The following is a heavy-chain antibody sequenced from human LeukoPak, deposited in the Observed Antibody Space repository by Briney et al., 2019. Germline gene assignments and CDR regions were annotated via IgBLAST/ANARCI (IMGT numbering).Heavy chain of an antibody. J-gene: IGHJ3*02. CDR2: ISSSSSTI. Sequence: GGSLRLSCAASGFTFSSYGMTWVRQAPGKVLEWVSYISSSSSTIYYADSVKGRFTISRDNAKNSLYLQLNSLRAEDTALYYCAKGSADNWNDGAFDIWGQGTMVTVSS. V-gene: IGHV3-48*01. D-gene: IGHD1-20*01. CDR3: AKGSADNWNDGAFDI. CDR1: GFTFSSYG.